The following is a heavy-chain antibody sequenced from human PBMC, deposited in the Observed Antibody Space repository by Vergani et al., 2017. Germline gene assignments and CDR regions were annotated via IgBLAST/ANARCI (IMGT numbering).Heavy chain of an antibody. CDR3: ASSASSKKYSGSDLDY. Sequence: EVQLVQSGAEVKTPGESLKISCKGSGYSFTSYWIGWVRQMPGKGLEWMGIIYPGDSDTRYSPSFQGQVTISADKSISTAYLQWSSLKASDTAMYYCASSASSKKYSGSDLDYWGQGTLVTVSS. CDR2: IYPGDSDT. J-gene: IGHJ4*02. CDR1: GYSFTSYW. D-gene: IGHD5-12*01. V-gene: IGHV5-51*03.